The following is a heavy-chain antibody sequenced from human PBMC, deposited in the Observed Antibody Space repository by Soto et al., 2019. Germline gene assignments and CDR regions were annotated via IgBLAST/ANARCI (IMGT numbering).Heavy chain of an antibody. J-gene: IGHJ4*02. Sequence: SXTXSLTCAVSGGSXRGSYYYCGWLRQSPGKGPEWIGSVFYTGFTSYNPSLESRVSVSVDTSNNQFSLKVSGLSAADTAVYYCATSQKGYNWNYFDHWGQGALVTVS. V-gene: IGHV4-39*01. D-gene: IGHD1-20*01. CDR1: GGSXRGSYYY. CDR3: ATSQKGYNWNYFDH. CDR2: VFYTGFT.